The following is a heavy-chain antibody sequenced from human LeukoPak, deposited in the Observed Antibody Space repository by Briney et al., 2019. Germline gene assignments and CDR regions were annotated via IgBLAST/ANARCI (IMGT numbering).Heavy chain of an antibody. J-gene: IGHJ5*02. CDR2: ISGSGGGT. D-gene: IGHD3-3*01. V-gene: IGHV3-23*01. CDR1: GFTFSSYA. CDR3: AKDHNYDFWSAYYTP. Sequence: GGSLRLSCAASGFTFSSYAMSWVRQAPGKGLEWVSAISGSGGGTYYADSVKGRFTISRDNSENTLFLQMNSLRAEDTAVYYCAKDHNYDFWSAYYTPWGQGTLVTVSS.